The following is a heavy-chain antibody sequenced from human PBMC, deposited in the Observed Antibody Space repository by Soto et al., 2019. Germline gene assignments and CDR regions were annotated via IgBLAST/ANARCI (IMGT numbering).Heavy chain of an antibody. V-gene: IGHV3-21*01. CDR3: VREDGVVGASSAFDS. D-gene: IGHD1-26*01. Sequence: GGSLRISCLGSVFHLTTCTMNWVRKATGTGLEWVSSINGRSNYKYYSESVKGRFTISRDNAQNSLFLQMSRLGPEDTAVYYCVREDGVVGASSAFDSWGQGTLVTVSS. CDR2: INGRSNYK. J-gene: IGHJ4*02. CDR1: VFHLTTCT.